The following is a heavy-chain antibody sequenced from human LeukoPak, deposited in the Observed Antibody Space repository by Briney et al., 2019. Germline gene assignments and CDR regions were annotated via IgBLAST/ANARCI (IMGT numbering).Heavy chain of an antibody. CDR1: GGSISSGGYY. V-gene: IGHV4-31*03. CDR3: ARAYDSSGYLEWLDP. Sequence: SETLSLTCTVSGGSISSGGYYWSWIRQHPGKGLEWIGYIYYSGSTYYNPSLKSRVTISVDTSKNQFSLKLSSVTAADTAVYYCARAYDSSGYLEWLDPWGQGTLVTVSS. J-gene: IGHJ5*02. D-gene: IGHD3-22*01. CDR2: IYYSGST.